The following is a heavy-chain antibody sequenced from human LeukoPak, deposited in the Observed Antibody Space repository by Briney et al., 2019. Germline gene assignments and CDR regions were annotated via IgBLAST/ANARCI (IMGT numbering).Heavy chain of an antibody. CDR3: ARGGGDDAFDI. V-gene: IGHV3-33*08. J-gene: IGHJ3*02. Sequence: GRSLRLSCAASGFTFSSYAMHWVRQAPGKGLEWVAVIWYDGSNKYYADSVKGRFTISRDNSKNTLYLQMNSLRAEDTAVYHCARGGGDDAFDIWGQGTMVTVSS. CDR2: IWYDGSNK. CDR1: GFTFSSYA. D-gene: IGHD3-10*01.